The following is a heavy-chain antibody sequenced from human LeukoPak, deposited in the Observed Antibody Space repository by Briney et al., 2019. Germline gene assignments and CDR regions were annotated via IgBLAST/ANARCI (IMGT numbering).Heavy chain of an antibody. Sequence: SETLSLTCTVSGGSVSSGSYYWSWIRQPPGKRLEWIAYIYYSGSTNYNPSLKSRVTISVDTSKNQFSLKLSSVTAADTAVYYCARAVVGYSYGYFDYWGQGTLVTVSS. CDR3: ARAVVGYSYGYFDY. J-gene: IGHJ4*02. CDR2: IYYSGST. D-gene: IGHD5-18*01. CDR1: GGSVSSGSYY. V-gene: IGHV4-61*01.